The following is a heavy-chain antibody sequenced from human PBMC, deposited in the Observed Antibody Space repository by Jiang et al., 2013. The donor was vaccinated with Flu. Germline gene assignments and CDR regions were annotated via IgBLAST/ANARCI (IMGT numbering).Heavy chain of an antibody. Sequence: SGAEVKKPGASVKVSCKVSGYNFSGEALHWVRQAPGQTLEWLGWISGGNGNTKYSQSLQGRVTITRGTSASIGYMELRSLRSEDTALYYCASSPENSGFYYIPFDYWGQGTLVVVSS. CDR1: GYNFSGEA. D-gene: IGHD3-22*01. J-gene: IGHJ4*02. CDR2: ISGGNGNT. V-gene: IGHV1-3*01. CDR3: ASSPENSGFYYIPFDY.